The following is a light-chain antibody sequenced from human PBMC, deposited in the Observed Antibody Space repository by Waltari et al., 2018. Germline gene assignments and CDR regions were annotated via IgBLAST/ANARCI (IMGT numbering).Light chain of an antibody. CDR1: QSVRNN. CDR3: QQYNNWPPWT. V-gene: IGKV3-15*01. Sequence: EIVMTQSPAPLSVSPGERPTISCRASQSVRNNLVWDQQNPGQAPRLLISGASTRVTGIPARFSGSGSGTEFTLTISSLQSEDFAVYYCQQYNNWPPWTFGQGTKVEIK. CDR2: GAS. J-gene: IGKJ1*01.